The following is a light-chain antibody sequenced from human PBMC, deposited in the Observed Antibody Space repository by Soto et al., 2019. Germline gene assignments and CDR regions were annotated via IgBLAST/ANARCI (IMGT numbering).Light chain of an antibody. Sequence: QSVLTQPPSASGTPGQRVTISCSGSNSNIGSNTVNWYQQLPGTAPKLLIYSNNQRPSGVPDRFSGSKSGTSASLAISGLQSEDEADYYCAPWDDSLNGPVFRGGTKLTVL. CDR2: SNN. V-gene: IGLV1-44*01. CDR3: APWDDSLNGPV. J-gene: IGLJ2*01. CDR1: NSNIGSNT.